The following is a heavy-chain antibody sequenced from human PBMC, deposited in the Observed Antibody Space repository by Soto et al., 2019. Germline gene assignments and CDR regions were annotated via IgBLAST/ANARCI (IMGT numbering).Heavy chain of an antibody. D-gene: IGHD1-26*01. J-gene: IGHJ4*02. V-gene: IGHV3-30*04. CDR3: ARASMRWGPAYFDY. Sequence: PGGSLSLSCAASGFTFSSYAMHWVRQAPGKGLEWVAVISYDGSNKYYADSVKGRFTISRDNSKNTLYLQMNSLRAEDTAVYYCARASMRWGPAYFDYWGQGTLVTVSS. CDR1: GFTFSSYA. CDR2: ISYDGSNK.